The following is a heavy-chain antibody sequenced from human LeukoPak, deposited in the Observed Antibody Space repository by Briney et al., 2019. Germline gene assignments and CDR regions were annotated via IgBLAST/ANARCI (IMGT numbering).Heavy chain of an antibody. J-gene: IGHJ4*02. CDR2: ISSSSSTI. D-gene: IGHD3-3*01. V-gene: IGHV3-48*01. CDR1: GFTFSSYS. CDR3: ARAGYYDFWSGRESMDY. Sequence: PGGSLRLSCAASGFTFSSYSMNWVRQAPGKGLEWVSYISSSSSTIYYADSVKGRFTISRDNAKNSLYLQMNSLRAEDTAVYYCARAGYYDFWSGRESMDYWGQGTLVTVSS.